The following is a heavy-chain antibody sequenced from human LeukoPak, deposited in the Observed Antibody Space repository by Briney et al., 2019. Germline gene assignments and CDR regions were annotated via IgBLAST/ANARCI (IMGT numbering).Heavy chain of an antibody. Sequence: PSETLSLTCTVSGGSISSYYWSWIRQPPGKGLEWIGYIYYSGSTNYNPSLKSRVTISVDTSKNQFSLKLSSVTAADRAVYYCARYPQEEYSSGWYWYFDLWGRGTLVTVSS. CDR2: IYYSGST. V-gene: IGHV4-59*01. D-gene: IGHD6-19*01. CDR3: ARYPQEEYSSGWYWYFDL. J-gene: IGHJ2*01. CDR1: GGSISSYY.